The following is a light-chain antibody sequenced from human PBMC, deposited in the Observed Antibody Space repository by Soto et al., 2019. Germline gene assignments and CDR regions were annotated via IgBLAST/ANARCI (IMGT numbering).Light chain of an antibody. CDR1: QSISSN. J-gene: IGKJ1*01. CDR3: QQYKSSST. Sequence: EIVMTQSPATLSVSPGERATLSCRASQSISSNLAWYQQKPGQAPRLLMFRTSSRATGFPARFRGSGSGTEFTLTITSLQPDDFGVYYCQQYKSSSTFGQGTKVDIK. CDR2: RTS. V-gene: IGKV3D-15*01.